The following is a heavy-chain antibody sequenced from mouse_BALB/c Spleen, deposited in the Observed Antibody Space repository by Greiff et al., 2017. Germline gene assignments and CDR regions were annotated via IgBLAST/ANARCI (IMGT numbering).Heavy chain of an antibody. J-gene: IGHJ4*01. Sequence: EVHLVESGGGLVKPGGSLKLSCAASGFTFSSYAMSWVRQTPEKRLEWVASISSGGSTYYPDSVKGRFTISRDNARNILYLQMSSLRSEDTAMYYCARGGALGLYAMDYWGQGTSVTVSS. V-gene: IGHV5-6-5*01. D-gene: IGHD1-3*01. CDR1: GFTFSSYA. CDR3: ARGGALGLYAMDY. CDR2: ISSGGST.